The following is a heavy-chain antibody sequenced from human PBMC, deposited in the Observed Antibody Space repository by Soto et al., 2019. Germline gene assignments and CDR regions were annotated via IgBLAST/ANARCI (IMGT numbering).Heavy chain of an antibody. Sequence: ASVKVSCKASGFTFSSSAMQWVRQARGQRLEWIGWIVVGSGHTNYAQKFQERVTITRDMSTTTAYMELSSLRFEDTAVYYCAAKLYSSGGAHWGKGTLVTVSS. J-gene: IGHJ4*02. CDR2: IVVGSGHT. D-gene: IGHD6-19*01. CDR3: AAKLYSSGGAH. CDR1: GFTFSSSA. V-gene: IGHV1-58*02.